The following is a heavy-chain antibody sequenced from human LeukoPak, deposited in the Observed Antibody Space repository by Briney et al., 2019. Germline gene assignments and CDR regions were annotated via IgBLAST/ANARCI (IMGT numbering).Heavy chain of an antibody. V-gene: IGHV7-4-1*02. CDR1: GYTFTSYA. CDR3: ASSPGIYGSSWYYFDY. J-gene: IGHJ4*02. D-gene: IGHD6-13*01. Sequence: VASVKVSCKASGYTFTSYAMNWVRQAPGQGLEWMGWINTNTGNPTYAQGFTGRFVFSLDTSVSTAYLQISSLKAEDTAVYYCASSPGIYGSSWYYFDYWGQGTLVTVSS. CDR2: INTNTGNP.